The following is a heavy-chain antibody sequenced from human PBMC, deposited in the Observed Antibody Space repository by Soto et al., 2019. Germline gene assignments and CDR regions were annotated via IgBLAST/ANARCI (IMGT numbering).Heavy chain of an antibody. CDR2: IIPILGIA. D-gene: IGHD1-26*01. J-gene: IGHJ6*02. Sequence: QVQLVQSGAEVKKPGSSVKVSCKASGGTFSSYTISWVRQAPGQGLEWMGRIIPILGIANYAQKFQGRVTITADKSTSTAYRELSSLRSEDTAVYYCARGLSGSRPLVDVWGQGTTVTVSS. CDR3: ARGLSGSRPLVDV. V-gene: IGHV1-69*02. CDR1: GGTFSSYT.